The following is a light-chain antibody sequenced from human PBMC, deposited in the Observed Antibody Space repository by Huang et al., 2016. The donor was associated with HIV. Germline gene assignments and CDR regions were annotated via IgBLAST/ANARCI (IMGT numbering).Light chain of an antibody. CDR1: QGIANY. V-gene: IGKV1-17*03. Sequence: DIQLTQSPSAMSASVGDRVSITCRASQGIANYLAWFQQKPGGAPKRLIYAASSLQSGVPSRCSGSGSGTKFTLTISRLQPEDFATYYCLQHHGYPRTFGQGAKV. J-gene: IGKJ1*01. CDR3: LQHHGYPRT. CDR2: AAS.